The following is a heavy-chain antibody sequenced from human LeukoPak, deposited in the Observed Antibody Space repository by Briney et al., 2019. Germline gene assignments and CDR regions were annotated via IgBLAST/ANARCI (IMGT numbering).Heavy chain of an antibody. D-gene: IGHD7-27*01. Sequence: GGSLRLSCAASGFIFSSYSMSWVRQAPGKGLEWVSSTSSRSSNMYYADSVKGRFTISRDNAKNSMYMQMNSLRVEDTAVYYCARGNWGSVYYYGMDVWGQGTRVTVSS. CDR3: ARGNWGSVYYYGMDV. J-gene: IGHJ6*02. CDR2: TSSRSSNM. CDR1: GFIFSSYS. V-gene: IGHV3-21*01.